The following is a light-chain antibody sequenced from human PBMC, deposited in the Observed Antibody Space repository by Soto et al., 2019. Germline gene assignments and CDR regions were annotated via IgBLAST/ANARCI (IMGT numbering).Light chain of an antibody. CDR3: SSYAGSNKSV. CDR1: SSDVGGYNY. V-gene: IGLV2-8*01. J-gene: IGLJ1*01. Sequence: QSVLTQPPSASGSPGQSVTISCTGTSSDVGGYNYVSWYQQYAGKAPKLMISEVSKRPSGVPDRFSGSKPGNTASLTVSGLQAEDEADYYCSSYAGSNKSVFGTGTKVTVL. CDR2: EVS.